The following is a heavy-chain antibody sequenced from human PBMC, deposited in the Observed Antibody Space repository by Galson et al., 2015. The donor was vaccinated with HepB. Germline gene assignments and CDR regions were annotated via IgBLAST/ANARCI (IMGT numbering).Heavy chain of an antibody. J-gene: IGHJ4*02. CDR3: ARAPFYDSAGFVDY. V-gene: IGHV3-30-3*01. CDR2: ISNDGDNK. CDR1: GFTFSAYT. D-gene: IGHD3-22*01. Sequence: SLRLSCAASGFTFSAYTFHWVRQAPGKGLEWVSLISNDGDNKFYGDSVKGRFTISRDNSKNMVYLQMNSLRPEDTALYYCARAPFYDSAGFVDYWGQGTLVTVSS.